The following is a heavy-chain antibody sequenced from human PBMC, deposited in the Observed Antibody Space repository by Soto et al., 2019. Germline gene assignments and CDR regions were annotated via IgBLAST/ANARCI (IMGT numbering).Heavy chain of an antibody. CDR1: GGSFSGYY. Sequence: QVQLQQWGAGLLKPSETLSLTSAVYGGSFSGYYWSWIRQPPGKGLEWIGEINHSGTTNYNPSLKSRVTISVDTSKNQFSLKLSSVTAADTAVYYCARVGVRDGDYGVSRFDPWGQGTLVTVSS. D-gene: IGHD4-17*01. CDR2: INHSGTT. CDR3: ARVGVRDGDYGVSRFDP. J-gene: IGHJ5*02. V-gene: IGHV4-34*01.